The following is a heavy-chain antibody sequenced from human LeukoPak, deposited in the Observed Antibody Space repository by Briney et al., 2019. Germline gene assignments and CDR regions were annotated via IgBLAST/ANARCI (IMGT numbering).Heavy chain of an antibody. Sequence: SETLSLTCTVSGGSMSSYYWSWIRQPAGKGLEWIGSIYHSGRTHYNPSLKSRVIISVDTSKNYFSLKLSSVTAADTAMYYCARDETYSDVWSGSAGGGKGNYLDYWGQGILVTVSS. J-gene: IGHJ4*02. V-gene: IGHV4-4*07. CDR2: IYHSGRT. D-gene: IGHD3-3*01. CDR1: GGSMSSYY. CDR3: ARDETYSDVWSGSAGGGKGNYLDY.